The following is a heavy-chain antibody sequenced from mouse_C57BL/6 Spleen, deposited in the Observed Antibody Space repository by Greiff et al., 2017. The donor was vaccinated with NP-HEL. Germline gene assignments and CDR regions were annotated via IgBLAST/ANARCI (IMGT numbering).Heavy chain of an antibody. J-gene: IGHJ1*03. Sequence: QVQLQQSGAELVRPGTSVKVSCKASGYAFTNYLIEWVKQRPGQGLEWIGVINPGSGGTNYNEKFKGKATLTADKSSSTAYMQLSSLTFEDSAVYFCARGDYYGSSYRYFDVWGTGTTVTVSS. V-gene: IGHV1-54*01. CDR3: ARGDYYGSSYRYFDV. D-gene: IGHD1-1*01. CDR2: INPGSGGT. CDR1: GYAFTNYL.